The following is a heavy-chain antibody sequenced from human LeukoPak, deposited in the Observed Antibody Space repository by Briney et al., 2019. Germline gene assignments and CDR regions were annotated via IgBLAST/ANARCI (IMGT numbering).Heavy chain of an antibody. V-gene: IGHV1-18*01. J-gene: IGHJ4*02. CDR3: ATTPPRSYLDY. Sequence: ASVQVSCKASRYTFSTYGVTWVRQAPGQGLEWMGWISADNGNANYAQSLQGRVTMTTDTSTSTFYMELRSLRSDDTAVYYCATTPPRSYLDYWGQGTLVTVSS. CDR1: RYTFSTYG. CDR2: ISADNGNA.